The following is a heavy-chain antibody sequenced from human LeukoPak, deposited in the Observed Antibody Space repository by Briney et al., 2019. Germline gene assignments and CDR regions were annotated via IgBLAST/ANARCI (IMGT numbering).Heavy chain of an antibody. CDR1: GGTFSSYA. J-gene: IGHJ4*02. D-gene: IGHD5-12*01. CDR2: MNPNSGNT. CDR3: ARLGAVATIKDY. V-gene: IGHV1-8*02. Sequence: ASVKVSCKASGGTFSSYAISWVRQATGQGLEWMGWMNPNSGNTGYAQKFQGRVTMTRNTSISTAYMELSSLRSEDTAVYYCARLGAVATIKDYWGQGTLVTVSS.